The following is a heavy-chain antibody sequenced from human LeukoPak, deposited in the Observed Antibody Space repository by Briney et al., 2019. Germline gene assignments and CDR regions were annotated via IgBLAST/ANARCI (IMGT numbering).Heavy chain of an antibody. CDR1: GGSISSSGYY. V-gene: IGHV4-39*07. J-gene: IGHJ4*02. Sequence: SETLSLTCTVPGGSISSSGYYWGWIRQPPGKGLEWIGEVNLQGSTNYNPSLKSRVAISVDKSENHISLKLTSVTAADTAVYYCAREGGPYRPLDYSGQGTLVTVAS. CDR3: AREGGPYRPLDY. CDR2: VNLQGST.